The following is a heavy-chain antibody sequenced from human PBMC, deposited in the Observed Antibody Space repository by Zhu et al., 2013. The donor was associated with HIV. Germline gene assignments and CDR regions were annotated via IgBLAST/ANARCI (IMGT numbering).Heavy chain of an antibody. V-gene: IGHV4-34*01. J-gene: IGHJ5*02. CDR3: ARGRKQLVRTSFWFDP. CDR2: INHSGST. CDR1: GGSFSGYY. D-gene: IGHD6-13*01. Sequence: QVQLQQWGAGLLKPSETLSLTCAVYGGSFSGYYWSWIRQPPGKGLEWIGEINHSGSTNYNPSLKSRVTISVDTSKNQFSLKLSSVTAADTAVYYCARGRKQLVRTSFWFDPWGQGTLVTVSS.